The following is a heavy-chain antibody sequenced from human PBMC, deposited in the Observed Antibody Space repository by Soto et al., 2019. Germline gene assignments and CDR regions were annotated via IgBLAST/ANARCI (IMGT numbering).Heavy chain of an antibody. D-gene: IGHD3-22*01. V-gene: IGHV3-21*01. Sequence: PGGSLRLSCAASGFTFSSYSMNWVRQAPGKGLEWVSSISSSSSYIYYADSVKGRFTISRDNAKNSLYLQMNSLRAEDTAVYYCARDVEQGALDYDSSGYYYGMDVWGQGTTVTVSS. J-gene: IGHJ6*02. CDR3: ARDVEQGALDYDSSGYYYGMDV. CDR1: GFTFSSYS. CDR2: ISSSSSYI.